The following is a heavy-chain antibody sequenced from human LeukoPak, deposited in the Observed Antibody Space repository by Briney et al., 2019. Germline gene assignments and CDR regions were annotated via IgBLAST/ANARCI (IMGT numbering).Heavy chain of an antibody. Sequence: AGGSLRLSCAASGFTFSSYGMHWVRQAPGKGLEWVAVISYDGSNKYYADSVRGRFTISRDNSKNTLYLQMNSLRAEDTAVYYCAKGDRPSIAVAGTFFDYWGQGTLVTVSS. J-gene: IGHJ4*02. V-gene: IGHV3-30*18. CDR1: GFTFSSYG. CDR2: ISYDGSNK. D-gene: IGHD6-19*01. CDR3: AKGDRPSIAVAGTFFDY.